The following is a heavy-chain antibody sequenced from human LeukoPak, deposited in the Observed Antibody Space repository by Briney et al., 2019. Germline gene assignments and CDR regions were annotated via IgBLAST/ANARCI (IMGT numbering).Heavy chain of an antibody. J-gene: IGHJ6*02. CDR3: ARDGYSSGWYETYYYYGMDV. CDR1: GFTFSSYS. D-gene: IGHD6-19*01. CDR2: ISSSSSTI. V-gene: IGHV3-48*01. Sequence: GGSLRLSCAASGFTFSSYSMTWVRQAPGKGLEWVSYISSSSSTIYYADSVKGRFTISRDNAKNSLYLQMNSLRAEDTAVYYCARDGYSSGWYETYYYYGMDVWGQGTTVTVSS.